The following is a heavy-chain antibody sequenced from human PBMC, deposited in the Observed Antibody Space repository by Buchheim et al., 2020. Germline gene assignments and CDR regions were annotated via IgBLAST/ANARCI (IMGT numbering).Heavy chain of an antibody. CDR2: INPNSGGS. CDR3: ARARTWGSYRYDFDY. V-gene: IGHV1-2*04. CDR1: GYTFTGYY. J-gene: IGHJ4*02. Sequence: QVQLVQFGAEVKKPGASVKVSCKAPGYTFTGYYMHWVRQAPGQGLEWMGWINPNSGGSNYAQKFQGWVTMTRDTSIRTAYMELSRLRSDDTAVYYCARARTWGSYRYDFDYWGQGT. D-gene: IGHD3-16*02.